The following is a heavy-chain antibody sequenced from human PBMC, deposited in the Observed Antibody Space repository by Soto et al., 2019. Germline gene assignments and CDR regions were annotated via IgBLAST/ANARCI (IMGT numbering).Heavy chain of an antibody. CDR3: ARDGYNSFTFGSWFDP. D-gene: IGHD3-16*01. CDR2: IIPIFGTA. CDR1: GGTFSSYA. V-gene: IGHV1-69*01. Sequence: QVQLVQSGAEVKKPGSSVKVSCKASGGTFSSYAISWVRQAPEQGLEWMGGIIPIFGTANYAQKFQGRVTITADESTSTAYMELSSLRSEDTAVYYCARDGYNSFTFGSWFDPWGQGTLVTVSS. J-gene: IGHJ5*02.